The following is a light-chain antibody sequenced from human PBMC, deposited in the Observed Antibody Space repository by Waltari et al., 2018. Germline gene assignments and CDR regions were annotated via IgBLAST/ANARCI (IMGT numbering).Light chain of an antibody. V-gene: IGKV1-5*03. CDR2: KTS. CDR1: QSISSW. Sequence: DIEMTQSPSTLSASVVDRVTITCRATQSISSWLAWYQQQPGKAPKLLIYKTSYLESGVPLRFSGSGSGTLFTLTITSLQPDDFATYYCQQYNSYSLTFGGGTKVQMK. J-gene: IGKJ4*01. CDR3: QQYNSYSLT.